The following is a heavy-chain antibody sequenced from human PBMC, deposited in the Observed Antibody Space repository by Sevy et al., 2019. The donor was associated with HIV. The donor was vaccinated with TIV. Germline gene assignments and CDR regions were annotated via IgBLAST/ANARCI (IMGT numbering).Heavy chain of an antibody. CDR1: GFTFSSYW. Sequence: GGSLRLSCVVSGFTFSSYWMTWVRQAPGKGLEWVANIKQDGSEKHYVDSVKGRFTISRDNGKNSLHLQLNSLRGEDTALYYCARRVMMIRVVYSFDSWGQGTLVTVSS. CDR3: ARRVMMIRVVYSFDS. J-gene: IGHJ4*02. V-gene: IGHV3-7*01. D-gene: IGHD3-10*01. CDR2: IKQDGSEK.